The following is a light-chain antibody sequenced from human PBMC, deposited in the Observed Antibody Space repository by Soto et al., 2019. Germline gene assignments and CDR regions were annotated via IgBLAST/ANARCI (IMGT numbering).Light chain of an antibody. CDR3: CSYAGSYVHFV. Sequence: QSALTQPRSVSGYPGQSVTISCTGTSSDVAAYNSVSWYQHLPGKAPKLMIFDVSERPSGVPDRFSGSKSGNTASLTISGLQAEDYADYYCCSYAGSYVHFVFGTGTKLTVL. J-gene: IGLJ1*01. V-gene: IGLV2-11*01. CDR1: SSDVAAYNS. CDR2: DVS.